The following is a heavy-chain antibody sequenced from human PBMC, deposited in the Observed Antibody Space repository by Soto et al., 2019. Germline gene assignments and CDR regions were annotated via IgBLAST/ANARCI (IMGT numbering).Heavy chain of an antibody. CDR3: ATVHSTSRSFDY. CDR1: GFPFSMSA. V-gene: IGHV3-23*01. CDR2: TGLNGRTT. D-gene: IGHD6-6*01. Sequence: EVQLLESGGGLVQPGGSLRLSCAASGFPFSMSAMTWVRQAPGKGLEWVSTTGLNGRTTYYADSVKGRFTVSRDNTKNTLDLQMRSLRAEDTAVYYCATVHSTSRSFDYWGQGTLVTVSS. J-gene: IGHJ4*02.